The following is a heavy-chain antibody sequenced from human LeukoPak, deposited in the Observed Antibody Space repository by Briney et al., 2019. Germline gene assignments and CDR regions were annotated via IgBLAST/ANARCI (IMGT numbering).Heavy chain of an antibody. CDR3: ARDNPVAGNRGIDY. Sequence: SETLSLTCTFSGGSNSSYYWSWIRQPAGKGLEWLGRIYTTGSSNYNPSLKSRVTMSVDTSKNQFSLKLSSVTAADTAVYYCARDNPVAGNRGIDYWGQGTLVTVSS. V-gene: IGHV4-4*07. J-gene: IGHJ4*02. D-gene: IGHD6-19*01. CDR1: GGSNSSYY. CDR2: IYTTGSS.